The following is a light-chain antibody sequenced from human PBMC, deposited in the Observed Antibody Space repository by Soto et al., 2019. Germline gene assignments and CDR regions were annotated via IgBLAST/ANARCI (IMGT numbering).Light chain of an antibody. V-gene: IGLV2-14*03. J-gene: IGLJ2*01. CDR1: SSDIGTYRY. CDR2: DVN. Sequence: QSVLTQPASVSGSPGQSVDISCSGTSSDIGTYRYVSWYQQHPGKAPKLILFDVNRRPSGVSDRFFGSKSGYTASLTISGLQAEDEADYYCSSYTTGDSVIFGGGTQLTVL. CDR3: SSYTTGDSVI.